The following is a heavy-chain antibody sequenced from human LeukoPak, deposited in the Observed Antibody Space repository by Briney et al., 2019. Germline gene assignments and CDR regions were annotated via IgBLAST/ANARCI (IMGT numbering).Heavy chain of an antibody. CDR1: GFTFSDYY. CDR2: ISSSGSTI. J-gene: IGHJ4*02. CDR3: ARGGDWAVVPAAATAFDY. V-gene: IGHV3-11*04. D-gene: IGHD2-2*01. Sequence: GGSLRLSCAASGFTFSDYYMSWIRQAPGKGLEWVSYISSSGSTIYYADSVKGRFTISRDNAKNSLYLQMNSLRAEDTAVYYCARGGDWAVVPAAATAFDYWGQGTLVTVSS.